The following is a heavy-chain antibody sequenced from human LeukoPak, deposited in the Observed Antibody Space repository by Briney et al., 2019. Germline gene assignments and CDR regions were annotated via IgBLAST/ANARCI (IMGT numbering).Heavy chain of an antibody. V-gene: IGHV4-34*01. Sequence: KTSETLSLTCTVSGGSISSYYWSWIRQPPGKGLEWIGEINHSGSTNYNPSLKSRVTISVDTSKNQFSLRLSSVTAADTAVYYCARQYSCGGYSSSWYNLDYMDVWGKGTTVTISS. J-gene: IGHJ6*03. CDR3: ARQYSCGGYSSSWYNLDYMDV. CDR1: GGSISSYY. CDR2: INHSGST. D-gene: IGHD6-13*01.